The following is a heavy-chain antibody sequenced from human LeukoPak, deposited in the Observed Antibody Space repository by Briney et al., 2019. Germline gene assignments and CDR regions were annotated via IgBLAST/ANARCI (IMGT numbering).Heavy chain of an antibody. Sequence: SLRLSCAASGLTFDYYALHWVRPARGKGLEWVSGISWYSGSMGYADCVKGRFTISSDNAKNSLYLQMNSLRAEDTAGYYFSRSSSIVLMAGNFDYWGQGTLVTVSS. CDR1: GLTFDYYA. D-gene: IGHD2-8*01. V-gene: IGHV3-9*01. J-gene: IGHJ4*02. CDR3: SRSSSIVLMAGNFDY. CDR2: ISWYSGSM.